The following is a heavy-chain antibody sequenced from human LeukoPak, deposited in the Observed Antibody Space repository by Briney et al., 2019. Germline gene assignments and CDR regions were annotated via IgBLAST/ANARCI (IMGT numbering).Heavy chain of an antibody. D-gene: IGHD6-13*01. Sequence: GESLKISCKGSGYSFTSDWIGWVRQMPGKGLEWMGIIYLGDSDTRYSPSFQGQVTASADKSISTAYLQWTSLKASDTAMYYCARLSSLSSIPLYYFDYWGQGTLVTVSS. CDR3: ARLSSLSSIPLYYFDY. J-gene: IGHJ4*02. CDR1: GYSFTSDW. CDR2: IYLGDSDT. V-gene: IGHV5-51*01.